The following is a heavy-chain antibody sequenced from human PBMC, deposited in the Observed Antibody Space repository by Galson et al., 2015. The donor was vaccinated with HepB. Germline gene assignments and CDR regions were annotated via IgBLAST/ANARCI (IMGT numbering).Heavy chain of an antibody. J-gene: IGHJ4*02. CDR2: IYSGGDT. CDR1: GHSLTNYY. CDR3: ARDSYYYDTGGYCLTDY. D-gene: IGHD3-22*01. V-gene: IGHV4-4*07. Sequence: LSLTCTVSGHSLTNYYWSWIRQPAGRGLEWLGRIYSGGDTYYNPSLKGRLTMSVDTSENQFSLKVTSATAADTAVYYCARDSYYYDTGGYCLTDYWGQGTLVTVSS.